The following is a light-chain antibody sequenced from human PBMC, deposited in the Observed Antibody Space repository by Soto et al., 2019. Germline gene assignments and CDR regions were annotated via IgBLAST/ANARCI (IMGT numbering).Light chain of an antibody. CDR2: EVY. CDR3: SSYVGTNSYV. J-gene: IGLJ1*01. CDR1: SSDVGGYNY. V-gene: IGLV2-8*01. Sequence: QSVLTQPPSASGSPGQSVTISCTGTSSDVGGYNYVSWYQQYPGKAPKLIIYEVYKRPSGVPDRFSGSKSGNTAALTVSGLLAEEEADYYCSSYVGTNSYVFGTGTKLTV.